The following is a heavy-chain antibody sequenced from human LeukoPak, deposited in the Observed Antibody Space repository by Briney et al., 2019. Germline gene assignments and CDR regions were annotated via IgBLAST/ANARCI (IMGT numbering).Heavy chain of an antibody. J-gene: IGHJ6*02. Sequence: QPGGSLRLSCAASGFALSSHWMTWVRQVPGRGPEWVANVNRDESETYYLDSVKGRFTISKDNAKNSLYLQMNSLRAEDTALYHCARNNGMDVWGQGTTVIVSS. CDR1: GFALSSHW. CDR2: VNRDESET. CDR3: ARNNGMDV. V-gene: IGHV3-7*03.